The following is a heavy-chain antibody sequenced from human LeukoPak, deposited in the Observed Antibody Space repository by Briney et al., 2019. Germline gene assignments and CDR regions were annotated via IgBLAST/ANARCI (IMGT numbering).Heavy chain of an antibody. CDR3: ARQVSDYYYYYIDV. CDR2: IYYSETT. CDR1: GGSISSTGYY. Sequence: PSETPSLTCTVSGGSISSTGYYWDWIRQPPGKGLEWIGSIYYSETTYYNSSLKSRVTISLNTSKNQFSLRLNSVTAADTAVYYCARQVSDYYYYYIDVWGKGATVTVSS. D-gene: IGHD5/OR15-5a*01. V-gene: IGHV4-39*01. J-gene: IGHJ6*03.